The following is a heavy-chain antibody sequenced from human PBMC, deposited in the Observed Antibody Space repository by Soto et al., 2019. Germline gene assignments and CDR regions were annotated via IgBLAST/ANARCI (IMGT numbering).Heavy chain of an antibody. D-gene: IGHD4-4*01. CDR1: GFTFSSYA. V-gene: IGHV3-23*01. J-gene: IGHJ6*02. Sequence: LRLSCAASGFTFSSYAMSWVRQAPGKGLEWVSAISGSGGSTYYADSVKGRFTISRDNSKNTLYLQMNSLRAEDTAVYYCAHAKPYSNYFYGMDVWGQGTTVTVSS. CDR3: AHAKPYSNYFYGMDV. CDR2: ISGSGGST.